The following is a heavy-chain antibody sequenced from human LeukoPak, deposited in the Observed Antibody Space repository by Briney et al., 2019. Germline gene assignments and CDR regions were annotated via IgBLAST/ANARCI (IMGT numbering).Heavy chain of an antibody. CDR1: GFTFSDYY. J-gene: IGHJ2*01. CDR3: AVAGLSYWYFDL. D-gene: IGHD6-19*01. Sequence: GGSLRLSCAASGFTFSDYYMSWIRQAPGKGLEWVSSISRSSDYTYYADSVKGRFTISRDNAKNSLYPQMNSLRAEDTAVYYCAVAGLSYWYFDLWGRGTLVTVSS. CDR2: ISRSSDYT. V-gene: IGHV3-11*06.